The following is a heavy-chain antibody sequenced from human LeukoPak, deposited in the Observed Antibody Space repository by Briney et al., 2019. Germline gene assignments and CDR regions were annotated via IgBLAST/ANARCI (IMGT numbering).Heavy chain of an antibody. CDR1: GFTVSSNY. CDR2: IYSGGNT. D-gene: IGHD3-22*01. CDR3: AAWVVVTTTGWFDP. V-gene: IGHV3-66*02. J-gene: IGHJ5*02. Sequence: PGGSLRLSCAAPGFTVSSNYMSWVRQAPGKGLEWVSVIYSGGNTYYSDSVKGRFTISRDNSKNTPYLQMNSLRPEDTAMYYCAAWVVVTTTGWFDPWGQGTLVTVSS.